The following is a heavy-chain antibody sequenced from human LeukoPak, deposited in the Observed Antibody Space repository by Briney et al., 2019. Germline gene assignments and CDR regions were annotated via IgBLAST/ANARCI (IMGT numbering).Heavy chain of an antibody. Sequence: GGSLRLYCLASGFTFSNFWMHWVRQAPGKGVEWVANIKQDGRDENYVDSVKGRFTISRDNAKNSLYLQMSSLGADDTAVYYCTGGTGWDLRYWGQGTLVTVSS. CDR1: GFTFSNFW. CDR3: TGGTGWDLRY. J-gene: IGHJ4*02. V-gene: IGHV3-7*03. D-gene: IGHD3/OR15-3a*01. CDR2: IKQDGRDE.